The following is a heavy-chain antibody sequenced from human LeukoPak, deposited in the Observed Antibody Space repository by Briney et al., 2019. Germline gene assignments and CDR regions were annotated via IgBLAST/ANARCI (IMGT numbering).Heavy chain of an antibody. J-gene: IGHJ4*02. CDR2: IYTSGNT. Sequence: GGSLRLSCVASGFTVSGNYMSWVRQAPGKGPEWVSVIYTSGNTYYADSVKGRFTISRDTSKNTLSLQMNGLRAEDTAFYYCARMVYYYDSSGYNYYFHKWGQGTLVTVSS. CDR3: ARMVYYYDSSGYNYYFHK. D-gene: IGHD3-22*01. V-gene: IGHV3-66*01. CDR1: GFTVSGNY.